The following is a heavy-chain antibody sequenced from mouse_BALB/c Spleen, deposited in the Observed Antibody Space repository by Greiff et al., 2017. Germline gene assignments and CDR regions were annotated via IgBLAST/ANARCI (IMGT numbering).Heavy chain of an antibody. V-gene: IGHV5-4*02. CDR3: ASDDVFDY. Sequence: EVQRVESGGGLVTPGGSLKLSCAASGFTFSDYYMYWVRQTPEKRLEWVATICDGGSYTYYPDSVKGRFTISRDNAKNSLYLQMSSLKSEDTAMYYCASDDVFDYWGQGTTLTVSS. CDR1: GFTFSDYY. J-gene: IGHJ2*01. CDR2: ICDGGSYT.